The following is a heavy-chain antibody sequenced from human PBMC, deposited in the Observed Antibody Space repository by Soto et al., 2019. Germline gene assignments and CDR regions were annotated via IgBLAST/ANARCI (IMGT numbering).Heavy chain of an antibody. V-gene: IGHV1-2*04. CDR3: ARESGGATATLDYYYFYMDV. Sequence: QVQLVQSGAEVKKPGASVTVSCRSSGDTFTDYYMHWVRQAPGQGLEWMGWINPNSGVTKYAQKFQGWVPMTRDTSIRTVYMQLGRLRSDDTAVYYCARESGGATATLDYYYFYMDVWGTGTTVTVSS. D-gene: IGHD5-12*01. CDR2: INPNSGVT. CDR1: GDTFTDYY. J-gene: IGHJ6*03.